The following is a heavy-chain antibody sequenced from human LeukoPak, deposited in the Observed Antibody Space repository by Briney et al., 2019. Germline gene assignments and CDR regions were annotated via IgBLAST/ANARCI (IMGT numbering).Heavy chain of an antibody. D-gene: IGHD3-10*01. J-gene: IGHJ4*02. CDR1: GFTFTTYW. V-gene: IGHV3-30*02. CDR3: VSMVRGIGY. CDR2: VWYDGNRK. Sequence: GALRLSCAASGFTFTTYWMTWVRQAPGKGLEWVTLVWYDGNRKYYADSVKGRFTISRDNSKNSVYLQLNSLRPEDTAMYYCVSMVRGIGYWGQGTLVTVSS.